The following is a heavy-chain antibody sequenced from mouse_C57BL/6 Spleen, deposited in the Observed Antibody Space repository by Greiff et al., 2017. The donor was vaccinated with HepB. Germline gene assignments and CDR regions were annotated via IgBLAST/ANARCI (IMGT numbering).Heavy chain of an antibody. CDR2: IRNKANGYTT. D-gene: IGHD1-1*01. Sequence: DVKLVESGGGLVQPGGSLSLSCAASGFTFTDYYMSWVRQPPGKALEWLGFIRNKANGYTTEYSASVKGRFTISRDNSQSILYLQMNALRAEDSATYYCARIYGYAMDYWGQGTSVTVSS. J-gene: IGHJ4*01. CDR1: GFTFTDYY. CDR3: ARIYGYAMDY. V-gene: IGHV7-3*01.